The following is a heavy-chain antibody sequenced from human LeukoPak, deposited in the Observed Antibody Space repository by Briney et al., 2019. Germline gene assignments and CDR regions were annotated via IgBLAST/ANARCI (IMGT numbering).Heavy chain of an antibody. D-gene: IGHD1-1*01. V-gene: IGHV4-38-2*02. J-gene: IGHJ4*02. CDR1: GFSISLGYY. CDR2: IHPSGTT. CDR3: ATERERRITD. Sequence: SETLSPTCDVSGFSISLGYYWVWIRQPAGQGLEWIGSIHPSGTTFYNSSLNSRITMTIDAPKNQFSLRLSLVTVVDTAVYFCATERERRITDWGQGTLVTVSS.